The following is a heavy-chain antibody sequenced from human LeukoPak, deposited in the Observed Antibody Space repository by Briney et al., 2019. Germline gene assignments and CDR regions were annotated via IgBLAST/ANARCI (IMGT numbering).Heavy chain of an antibody. CDR3: AKRRHDYGDYYYMDV. CDR2: ISSSSSTI. Sequence: PGGSLRLSCAASGFTFSSYSMNWVRQAPGKGLEWVSYISSSSSTIYYADSVKGRFTISRDNSKNTLYLQMNSLRADDTAVYFCAKRRHDYGDYYYMDVWGKGTTVTVSS. V-gene: IGHV3-48*01. J-gene: IGHJ6*03. D-gene: IGHD4-17*01. CDR1: GFTFSSYS.